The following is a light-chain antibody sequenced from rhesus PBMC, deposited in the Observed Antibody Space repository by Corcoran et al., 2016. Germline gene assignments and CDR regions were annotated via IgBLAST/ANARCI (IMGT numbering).Light chain of an antibody. J-gene: IGKJ1*01. Sequence: DIQMTQSPSSLSASVGDTVTITCRASQGISSWLAWYQQKPGKAPKLLIYQASSLQSGVPTRFSGSGSGTKFTRTISSLQSEDFATYYCQQYRSRPWTFGQGTKVEIK. CDR3: QQYRSRPWT. CDR1: QGISSW. V-gene: IGKV1-22*01. CDR2: QAS.